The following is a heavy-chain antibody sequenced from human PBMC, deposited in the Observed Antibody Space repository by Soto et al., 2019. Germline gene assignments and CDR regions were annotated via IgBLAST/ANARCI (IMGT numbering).Heavy chain of an antibody. Sequence: PSETLSLTCTVSGGSISSGDYYWSWIRQPPGKGLEWIGYIYYSGSTYYNPSLKSRVTISVDTSKNQFSLKLSSVTAADTAVYYCARGITMIVDFDYWGQGTPVTVSS. CDR2: IYYSGST. J-gene: IGHJ4*02. CDR1: GGSISSGDYY. V-gene: IGHV4-30-4*01. CDR3: ARGITMIVDFDY. D-gene: IGHD3-22*01.